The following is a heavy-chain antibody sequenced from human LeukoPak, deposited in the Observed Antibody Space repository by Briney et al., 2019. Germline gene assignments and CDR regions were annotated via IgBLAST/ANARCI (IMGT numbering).Heavy chain of an antibody. V-gene: IGHV3-9*01. CDR3: AKSFLIYYYDSSGYQGFDY. Sequence: GGSLRLSCAASGFTFDDYAMHWVRQAPGKGLEWVSGISWNSGSIGYADSVKGRFTISRDNAKNSLYLQMNSLRAEDTALYYCAKSFLIYYYDSSGYQGFDYWGQGTLVTVSS. J-gene: IGHJ4*02. CDR2: ISWNSGSI. CDR1: GFTFDDYA. D-gene: IGHD3-22*01.